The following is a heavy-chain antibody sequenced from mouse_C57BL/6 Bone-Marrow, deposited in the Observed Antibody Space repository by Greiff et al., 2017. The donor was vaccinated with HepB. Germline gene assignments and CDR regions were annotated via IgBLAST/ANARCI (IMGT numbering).Heavy chain of an antibody. Sequence: EVKLVESGGGLVQPGGSLKLSCAASGFTFSDYYMYWVRQTPEKRLEWVAYISNGGGSTYYPDTVKGRFTIFRDNAKNTLYLQMSRLKSEDTAMYYCARGGKLLLYYFDYWGQGTTLTVSS. CDR1: GFTFSDYY. V-gene: IGHV5-12*01. CDR2: ISNGGGST. J-gene: IGHJ2*01. CDR3: ARGGKLLLYYFDY. D-gene: IGHD2-1*01.